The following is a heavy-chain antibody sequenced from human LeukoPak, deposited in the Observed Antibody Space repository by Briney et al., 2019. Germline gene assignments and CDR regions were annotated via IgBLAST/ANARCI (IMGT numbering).Heavy chain of an antibody. D-gene: IGHD4-17*01. CDR1: GFTFGSHW. Sequence: GGSLRLSCAASGFTFGSHWMTWVRQAPGKGLEWVARIKQGGSEKYYVDSVKGRFTVSRDNAKNSVSLQMNSLSADDTAIYYCARGPHYGDRVDYLDSWGQGTKVTVSS. CDR3: ARGPHYGDRVDYLDS. J-gene: IGHJ4*02. CDR2: IKQGGSEK. V-gene: IGHV3-7*01.